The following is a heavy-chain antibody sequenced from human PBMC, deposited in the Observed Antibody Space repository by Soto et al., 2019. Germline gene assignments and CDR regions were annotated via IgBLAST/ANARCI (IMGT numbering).Heavy chain of an antibody. D-gene: IGHD6-6*01. CDR3: ARENSRIAPRLFQH. J-gene: IGHJ1*01. Sequence: GGSLRLSCVASGVIFSDYAMHWARQAPGKGLVWVALISPDGGNQYYSESAKGRFTISRDNSKNTLYLQMNDLRPDDTALYYCARENSRIAPRLFQHWGHGSLVTVSS. CDR2: ISPDGGNQ. V-gene: IGHV3-30-3*01. CDR1: GVIFSDYA.